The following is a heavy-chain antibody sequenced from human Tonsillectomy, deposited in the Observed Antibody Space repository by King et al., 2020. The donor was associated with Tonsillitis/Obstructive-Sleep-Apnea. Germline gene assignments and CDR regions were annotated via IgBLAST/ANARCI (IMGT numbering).Heavy chain of an antibody. V-gene: IGHV5-51*01. Sequence: VQLVESGAEVKKPGESLKISCTGSGYSFTSYWIGWVRQMPGKGLEWMGIIYPGDSDTRYSPSFQGQVTISVDKSISTAYLQWSSLKASDTAIYYCARHPYNYYDTSGYYSFDYWGQGTLVTVSS. CDR1: GYSFTSYW. D-gene: IGHD3-22*01. J-gene: IGHJ4*02. CDR3: ARHPYNYYDTSGYYSFDY. CDR2: IYPGDSDT.